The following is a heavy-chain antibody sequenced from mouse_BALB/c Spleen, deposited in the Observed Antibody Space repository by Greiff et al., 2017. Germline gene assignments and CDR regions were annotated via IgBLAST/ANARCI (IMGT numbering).Heavy chain of an antibody. CDR2: INPSSGYT. J-gene: IGHJ4*01. D-gene: IGHD2-1*01. Sequence: QVQLQQSAAELARPGASVKMSCKASGYTFTSYTMHWVKQRPGQGLEWIGYINPSSGYTEYNQKFKDKTTLTADKSSSTAYMQLSSLTSEDSAVYYCARDCGNYGAMDYWGQGTSVTVSS. CDR3: ARDCGNYGAMDY. CDR1: GYTFTSYT. V-gene: IGHV1-4*02.